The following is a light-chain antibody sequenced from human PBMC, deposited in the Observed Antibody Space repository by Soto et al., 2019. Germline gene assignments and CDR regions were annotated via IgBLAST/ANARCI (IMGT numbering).Light chain of an antibody. Sequence: QSVLTQPASVSGSPGQSITISCTGTSSDVGGYNFVSWYQQHPGKAPKLMIYDVSNRPSGVPNRFSGSKSANTASLTISGLQAEDEADYYCSSYTSRVVFGGGTKLTVL. J-gene: IGLJ2*01. V-gene: IGLV2-14*03. CDR2: DVS. CDR3: SSYTSRVV. CDR1: SSDVGGYNF.